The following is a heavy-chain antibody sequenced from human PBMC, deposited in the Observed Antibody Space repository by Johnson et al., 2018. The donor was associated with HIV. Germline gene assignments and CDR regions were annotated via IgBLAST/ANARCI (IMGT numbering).Heavy chain of an antibody. CDR2: IWYDGSNK. CDR3: AREGTVSYGGAFDI. V-gene: IGHV3-33*08. J-gene: IGHJ3*02. CDR1: GFTFSNAW. D-gene: IGHD4-17*01. Sequence: QVQLVESGGGLVKPGGSLRLSCAASGFTFSNAWMSWVRQAPGKGLEWVAVIWYDGSNKYYADSVTGRFTISRDNSKNTLYLQMNSLRAEDTAVYYCAREGTVSYGGAFDIWGQGTMVTVSS.